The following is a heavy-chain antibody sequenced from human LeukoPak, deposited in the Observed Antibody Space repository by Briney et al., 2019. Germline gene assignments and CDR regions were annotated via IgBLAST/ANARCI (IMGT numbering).Heavy chain of an antibody. CDR2: INPNSGGT. D-gene: IGHD2-2*01. Sequence: ASVKVSCKASGYTFTDYYMHWVRQAPGQGLEWMGWINPNSGGTNYAQKFQGRVTMTRDTSISTAYMGLSSLRSDDTAVYYCARGDCSSTSCHGGNWFDPWGQGTLLTVSS. V-gene: IGHV1-2*02. CDR1: GYTFTDYY. J-gene: IGHJ5*02. CDR3: ARGDCSSTSCHGGNWFDP.